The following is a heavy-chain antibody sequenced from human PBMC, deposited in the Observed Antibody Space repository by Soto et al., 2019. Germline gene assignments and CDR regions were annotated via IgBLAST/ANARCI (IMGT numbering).Heavy chain of an antibody. D-gene: IGHD6-6*01. V-gene: IGHV3-53*01. Sequence: GGSLRFSCAASGFTVSSNYMTWVRQAPGKGLEWVSVIYSGGTIYYADSVKGRFTISRDNAKNSLYLQMNSLRDEDTAVYYCARSLGQLVRGGYFDYWGQGTLVTVSS. J-gene: IGHJ4*02. CDR2: IYSGGTI. CDR3: ARSLGQLVRGGYFDY. CDR1: GFTVSSNY.